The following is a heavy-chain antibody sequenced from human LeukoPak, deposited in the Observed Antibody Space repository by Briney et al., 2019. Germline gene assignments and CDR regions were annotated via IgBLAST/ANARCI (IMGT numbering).Heavy chain of an antibody. Sequence: PSETLSLTCTVSGGSISSYYWSWIRQPPGKGLEWIGYIYYSGSTNYNPSLKSRVTISVDTSKNQFSLKLSSVTAADTAVYNCTESSGYYWGQGTLVTVSS. CDR2: IYYSGST. V-gene: IGHV4-59*01. D-gene: IGHD3-22*01. CDR3: TESSGYY. CDR1: GGSISSYY. J-gene: IGHJ4*02.